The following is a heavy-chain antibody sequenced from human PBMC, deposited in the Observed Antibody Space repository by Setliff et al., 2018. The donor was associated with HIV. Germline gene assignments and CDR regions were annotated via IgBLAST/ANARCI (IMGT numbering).Heavy chain of an antibody. D-gene: IGHD5-18*01. Sequence: SETLSLTCTVSGASIRSQYWSWIRKPPGKGLEWIGYIPYSGSTNYNPSLESRVAMSVDTSKQFSLEVSSVTAADTAVYYCARTRGYSYGTLAGFDYWGRGSLVTVSS. J-gene: IGHJ4*01. V-gene: IGHV4-59*11. CDR1: GASIRSQY. CDR2: IPYSGST. CDR3: ARTRGYSYGTLAGFDY.